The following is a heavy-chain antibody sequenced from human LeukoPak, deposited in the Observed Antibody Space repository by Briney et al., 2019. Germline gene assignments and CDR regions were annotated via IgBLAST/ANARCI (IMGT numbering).Heavy chain of an antibody. D-gene: IGHD3-3*02. CDR3: ARVRLANERAWAY. CDR1: GYTFSDFY. CDR2: ITPKSGDT. Sequence: ASVKVSCKASGYTFSDFYIHWVRQAPGQGLEYVGWITPKSGDTYSPQRFQGRVTMTRDASISTAYMELSSLRSDDTAVYFCARVRLANERAWAYWGQGTLVTVSS. J-gene: IGHJ4*02. V-gene: IGHV1-2*02.